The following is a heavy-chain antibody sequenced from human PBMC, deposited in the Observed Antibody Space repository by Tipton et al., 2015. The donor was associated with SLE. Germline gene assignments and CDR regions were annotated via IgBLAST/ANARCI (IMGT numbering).Heavy chain of an antibody. Sequence: LRLSCAASGFTVSSSYMSWVRQAPGKGLEWVGYIYYSGNTNYNPSLTSRVTISVDTSKNQFSLKLSSVTAADTAVYYCAKDSVSAYTHDGWFDPWGQGTLVTVSS. CDR3: AKDSVSAYTHDGWFDP. CDR2: IYYSGNT. J-gene: IGHJ5*02. D-gene: IGHD5-18*01. V-gene: IGHV4-59*02. CDR1: GFTVSSSY.